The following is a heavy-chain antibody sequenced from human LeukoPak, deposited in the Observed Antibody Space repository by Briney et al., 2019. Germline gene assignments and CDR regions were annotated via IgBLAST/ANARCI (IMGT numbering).Heavy chain of an antibody. CDR2: INHSGST. Sequence: PSETLSLTCAVYGGSFSGYYWSWIHQPPGKGLEWIGEINHSGSTNYNPSLKSRVTISVDTSKNQFSLKLSSVTAADTAVYYCARALGYCSGGSCYYEGLGYWGQGTLVTVSS. CDR3: ARALGYCSGGSCYYEGLGY. D-gene: IGHD2-15*01. J-gene: IGHJ4*02. CDR1: GGSFSGYY. V-gene: IGHV4-34*01.